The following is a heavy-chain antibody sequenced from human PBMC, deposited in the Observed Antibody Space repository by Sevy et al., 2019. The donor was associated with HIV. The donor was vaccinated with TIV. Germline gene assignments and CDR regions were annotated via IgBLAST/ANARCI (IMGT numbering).Heavy chain of an antibody. Sequence: ASVKVSCKVSGYTLAKFSIHWVRQAPGKGLEWMTSFDPEDGDPGERKTIYAQKFLGRVTMTEDTSTDTAYMELNSLRSDDTAVYYCATTKDYYDSSGYPFDYWGQGTLVTVSS. CDR2: FDPEDGDPGERKT. V-gene: IGHV1-24*01. D-gene: IGHD3-22*01. J-gene: IGHJ4*02. CDR1: GYTLAKFS. CDR3: ATTKDYYDSSGYPFDY.